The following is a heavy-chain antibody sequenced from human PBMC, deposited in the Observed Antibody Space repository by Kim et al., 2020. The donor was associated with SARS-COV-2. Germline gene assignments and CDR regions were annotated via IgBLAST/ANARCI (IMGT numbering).Heavy chain of an antibody. V-gene: IGHV1-69*13. CDR3: ARGWDRGEWLRSDYYYYYGMDV. CDR1: GGTFSSYA. D-gene: IGHD5-12*01. J-gene: IGHJ6*02. Sequence: SVKVSCKASGGTFSSYAISWVRQAPGQGLEWMGGIIPIFGTANYAQKFQGRVTITADESTSTAYMELSSLRSEDTAVYYCARGWDRGEWLRSDYYYYYGMDVWGQGTTVTVSS. CDR2: IIPIFGTA.